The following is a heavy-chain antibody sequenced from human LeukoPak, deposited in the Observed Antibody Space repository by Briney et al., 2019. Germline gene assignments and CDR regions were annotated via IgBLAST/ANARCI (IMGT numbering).Heavy chain of an antibody. CDR2: INPNSGGT. Sequence: ASVKVSCKASGYAFTAYYMHWVRQAPGQGLEWMGRINPNSGGTDYAQKFQGRVTMTRDTSISTAYMELSRLRSDDTAVYYCARGSPMVRGVITPFDPWGQGTLVTVSS. V-gene: IGHV1-2*06. J-gene: IGHJ5*02. D-gene: IGHD3-10*01. CDR3: ARGSPMVRGVITPFDP. CDR1: GYAFTAYY.